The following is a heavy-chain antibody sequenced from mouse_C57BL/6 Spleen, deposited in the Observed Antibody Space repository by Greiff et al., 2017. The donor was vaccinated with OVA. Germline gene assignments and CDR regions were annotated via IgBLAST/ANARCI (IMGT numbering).Heavy chain of an antibody. Sequence: QVQLQQSGAELVRPGTSVKVSCKASGYAFTNYLIEWVKQRPGQGLEWIGVINPGSGGTNYNEKFKGKATLTADKSSSTAYMQLSSLTSEDSGVNFCARLEITTAFDYWGQGTTLTVSA. J-gene: IGHJ2*01. V-gene: IGHV1-54*01. CDR1: GYAFTNYL. CDR2: INPGSGGT. D-gene: IGHD1-2*01. CDR3: ARLEITTAFDY.